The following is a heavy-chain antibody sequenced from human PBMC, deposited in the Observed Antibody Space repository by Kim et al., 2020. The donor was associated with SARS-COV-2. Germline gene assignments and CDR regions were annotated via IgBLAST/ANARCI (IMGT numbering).Heavy chain of an antibody. Sequence: GESLKISCKGSGYSFTSYWIGWVRQMPGKGLEWMGIIYPGDSDTRYSPSFQGQVTISADKSISTAYLQWSSLKASDTAMYYCARLPGDSSGYYYAGFDYWGQGTLVTVSS. CDR3: ARLPGDSSGYYYAGFDY. V-gene: IGHV5-51*01. CDR1: GYSFTSYW. J-gene: IGHJ4*02. D-gene: IGHD3-22*01. CDR2: IYPGDSDT.